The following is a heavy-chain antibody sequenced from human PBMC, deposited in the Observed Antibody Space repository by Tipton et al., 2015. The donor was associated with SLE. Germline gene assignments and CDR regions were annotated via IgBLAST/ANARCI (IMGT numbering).Heavy chain of an antibody. Sequence: GLVKPSKTLSLICTVSGVSISRSSYYWGWIRQSPGQGLEWIGYVHYSGNTNYNPSLKSRVTMSVDTSKNHFSLRLRSVTAADTATYFCARAAFNWNDRDALDIWGQGTLVAVSS. D-gene: IGHD1-1*01. CDR2: VHYSGNT. V-gene: IGHV4-61*03. J-gene: IGHJ3*02. CDR3: ARAAFNWNDRDALDI. CDR1: GVSISRSSYY.